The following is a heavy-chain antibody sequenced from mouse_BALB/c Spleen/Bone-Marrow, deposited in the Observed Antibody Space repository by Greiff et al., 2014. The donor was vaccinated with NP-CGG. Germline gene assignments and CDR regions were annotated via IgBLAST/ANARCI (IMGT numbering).Heavy chain of an antibody. V-gene: IGHV14-3*02. J-gene: IGHJ4*01. D-gene: IGHD1-1*02. CDR1: GFNIKDTY. CDR3: TRWEYYAMAY. Sequence: EVHLVESGAELVKPGASVKLSCTASGFNIKDTYMRWVKQRPEQGLEWIGRIDPANGNIKYDPNLQGKSIITADTSSNTAYLQLNGMTSDDSGDYYCTRWEYYAMAYWGQGTPVTVSS. CDR2: IDPANGNI.